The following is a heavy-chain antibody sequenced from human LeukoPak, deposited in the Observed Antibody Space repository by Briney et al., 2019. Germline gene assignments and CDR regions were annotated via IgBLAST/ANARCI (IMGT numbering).Heavy chain of an antibody. J-gene: IGHJ4*02. CDR3: AKPDYSGIDRYYFDK. V-gene: IGHV3-23*01. CDR2: ISGGGSDA. CDR1: GFTFSNYA. D-gene: IGHD1-26*01. Sequence: GGSLRLSCAASGFTFSNYAMMWVRQAPGKGLEWVSTISGGGSDADYADSVKGRFTISRDNSKNTLHLQMNSLGAEDTARYYCAKPDYSGIDRYYFDKWGQGTLVTVSS.